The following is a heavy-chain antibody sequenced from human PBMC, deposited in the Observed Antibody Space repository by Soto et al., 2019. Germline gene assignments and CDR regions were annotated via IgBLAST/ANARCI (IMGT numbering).Heavy chain of an antibody. J-gene: IGHJ6*02. CDR1: GGSISSYY. CDR2: IYYSGST. Sequence: QVQLQESGPGLVKPSETLSLTCTVSGGSISSYYWSWIRQPPGKGLEWIGYIYYSGSTNYNPSLQSRVTISVDTSKNQFSLKLSSVTAADTAVYYCARDAPYGMDVWGQGTTVTVSS. CDR3: ARDAPYGMDV. V-gene: IGHV4-59*01.